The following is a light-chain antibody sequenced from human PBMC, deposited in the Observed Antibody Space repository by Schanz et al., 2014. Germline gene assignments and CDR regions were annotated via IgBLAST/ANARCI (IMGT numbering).Light chain of an antibody. J-gene: IGKJ3*01. CDR3: QQHGHSIS. CDR2: VAS. V-gene: IGKV3-20*01. Sequence: EIVMTQSPATLSVSPGERATLSCRASQSVSASYLAWYQQKPGQAPRLLISVASIRATGIPDRFSGSGSGTDFTLTISRLEPEDFAVYYCQQHGHSISFGPGTKVDIK. CDR1: QSVSASY.